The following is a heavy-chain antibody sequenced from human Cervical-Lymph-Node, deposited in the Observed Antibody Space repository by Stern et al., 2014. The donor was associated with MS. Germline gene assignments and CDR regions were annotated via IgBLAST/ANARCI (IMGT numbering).Heavy chain of an antibody. J-gene: IGHJ4*02. CDR3: ARERALIVGATTGFDY. Sequence: QVQLVESGAEVKKPGASVKVSCKASGYTFTGYYIHWVRQAPGQGLEWMGRINPNSGGTNYAQKFQGRVTMTRDTSISTAYMELSRLRSDDTAVYYCARERALIVGATTGFDYWGQGTLVTVSS. CDR2: INPNSGGT. V-gene: IGHV1-2*06. D-gene: IGHD1-26*01. CDR1: GYTFTGYY.